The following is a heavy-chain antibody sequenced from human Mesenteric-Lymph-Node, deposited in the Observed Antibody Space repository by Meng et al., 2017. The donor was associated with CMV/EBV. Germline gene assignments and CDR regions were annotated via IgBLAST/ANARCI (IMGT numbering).Heavy chain of an antibody. Sequence: GGSLRLSCAASGFTFSSYSMNWVRQAPGKGLEWVSVIYSGGNTYYADSVKGRFTISRDNSKNTLYLQMNSLTTEDTAVYYCATLNILTGYFGSPHDFWGQGTLVTVSS. J-gene: IGHJ4*02. CDR2: IYSGGNT. CDR3: ATLNILTGYFGSPHDF. CDR1: GFTFSSYS. V-gene: IGHV3-66*02. D-gene: IGHD3-9*01.